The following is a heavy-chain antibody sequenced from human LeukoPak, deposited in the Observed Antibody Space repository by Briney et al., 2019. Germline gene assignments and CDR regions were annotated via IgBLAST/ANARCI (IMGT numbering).Heavy chain of an antibody. CDR2: IIPIFGTA. Sequence: ASVKVSCKASGGTFSSYAISWVRQAPGQGLEWMGGIIPIFGTANYAQKFQGRVTITADESTSTAHMELSSLRSEDTAVYYCARGKICSSTSCYLSSHLTYGMDVWSQGTTVTVSS. J-gene: IGHJ6*02. CDR1: GGTFSSYA. D-gene: IGHD2-2*01. CDR3: ARGKICSSTSCYLSSHLTYGMDV. V-gene: IGHV1-69*13.